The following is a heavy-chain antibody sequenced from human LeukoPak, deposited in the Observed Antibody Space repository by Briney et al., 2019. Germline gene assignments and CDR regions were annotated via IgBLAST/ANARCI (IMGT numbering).Heavy chain of an antibody. CDR2: ISAYNGNT. J-gene: IGHJ3*02. CDR3: ARAVITMIVVVTTPCAFDI. CDR1: GGTFSSYA. V-gene: IGHV1-18*01. Sequence: ASVKVSCKASGGTFSSYAISWVRQAPGQGLEWMGWISAYNGNTNYAQKLQGRVTMTTDTSTSTAYMELRSLRSDDTAVYYCARAVITMIVVVTTPCAFDIWGQGTMVTVSS. D-gene: IGHD3-22*01.